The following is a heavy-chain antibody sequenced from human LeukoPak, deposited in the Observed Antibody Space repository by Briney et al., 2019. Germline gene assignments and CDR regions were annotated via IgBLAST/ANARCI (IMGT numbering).Heavy chain of an antibody. Sequence: GGSLRLSCAASGFTFSGSAMHWVRQASGKGLEWVGRIRSKANSYATAYAASVKGRFTISRDDSKNTAYLQMNSLRAEDTAVYYCARDLSPRDFWSGYSHYYAMDVWGLGTTVTVSS. CDR1: GFTFSGSA. CDR2: IRSKANSYAT. V-gene: IGHV3-73*01. D-gene: IGHD3-3*01. CDR3: ARDLSPRDFWSGYSHYYAMDV. J-gene: IGHJ6*02.